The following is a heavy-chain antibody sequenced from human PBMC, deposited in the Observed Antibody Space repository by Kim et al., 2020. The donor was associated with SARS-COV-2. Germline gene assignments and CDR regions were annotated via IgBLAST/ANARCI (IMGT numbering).Heavy chain of an antibody. V-gene: IGHV3-7*01. CDR1: GFTFSSYW. Sequence: GGSLRLSCAAPGFTFSSYWMSWVRQAPGKGLEWVANIKQDGSEKYYVDSVKGRFTISRDNAKNSLYLQMNSLRAEDTAVYYCARDFEWELTPFYYYYYGMDVWGQGTTVTVSS. CDR2: IKQDGSEK. CDR3: ARDFEWELTPFYYYYYGMDV. D-gene: IGHD1-26*01. J-gene: IGHJ6*02.